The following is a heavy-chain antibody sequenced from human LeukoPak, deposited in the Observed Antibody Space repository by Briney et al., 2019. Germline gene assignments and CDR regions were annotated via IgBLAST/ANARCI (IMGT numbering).Heavy chain of an antibody. CDR2: IYYIGST. J-gene: IGHJ4*02. CDR3: ARGRSSWNYDY. D-gene: IGHD6-13*01. V-gene: IGHV4-59*01. CDR1: GGSIGSDY. Sequence: SETLSLTCSVSGGSIGSDYWTWLRQSPGRGLEWIGYIYYIGSTNYNPSLKSRVTISVDTSKNEVFPNLTSVTTADTALYYCARGRSSWNYDYWGQGTLVTVSS.